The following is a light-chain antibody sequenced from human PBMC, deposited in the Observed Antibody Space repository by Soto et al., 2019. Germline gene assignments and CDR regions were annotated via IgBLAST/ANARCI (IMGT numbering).Light chain of an antibody. CDR3: QQYNNWPRT. CDR1: QNVTIL. V-gene: IGKV3-15*01. J-gene: IGKJ1*01. Sequence: DIVMAATPTTLYLSPGDRATLSCMASQNVTILLAWYQQKPGQAPRLLIPGATTRDTGVPARFSGSGSGTEFTLTISSLQAEDFAVYYCQQYNNWPRTFGQGTKVDIK. CDR2: GAT.